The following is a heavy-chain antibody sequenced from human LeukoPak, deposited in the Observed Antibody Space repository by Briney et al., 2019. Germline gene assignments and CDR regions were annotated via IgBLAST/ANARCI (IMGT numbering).Heavy chain of an antibody. CDR2: IYFGGST. V-gene: IGHV4-39*01. CDR3: ARQLYYDSSGYYWYFDL. CDR1: GGSMSSYY. Sequence: PSETLSLTCTVSGGSMSSYYWGWIRQPPGKGLKWIGTIYFGGSTYYNPSLKSRVTISVDTSKNQFSLKLRSVTAADTAVYYCARQLYYDSSGYYWYFDLWGRGTLVTVSS. J-gene: IGHJ2*01. D-gene: IGHD3-22*01.